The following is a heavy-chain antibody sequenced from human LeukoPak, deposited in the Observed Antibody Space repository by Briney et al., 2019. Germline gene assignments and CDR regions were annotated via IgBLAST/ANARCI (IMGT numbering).Heavy chain of an antibody. V-gene: IGHV3-74*01. CDR2: IQNDGSST. CDR3: ATDGAYGLTH. J-gene: IGHJ4*01. D-gene: IGHD3-16*01. Sequence: GGTLRLSCEASGFTFSSYWMHWVRQAPAKGPEWVSRIQNDGSSTLYADSVKGRFTISRDNAKHTLYLQMNTLRAEDTAVYYCATDGAYGLTHWGQGTLVTVSS. CDR1: GFTFSSYW.